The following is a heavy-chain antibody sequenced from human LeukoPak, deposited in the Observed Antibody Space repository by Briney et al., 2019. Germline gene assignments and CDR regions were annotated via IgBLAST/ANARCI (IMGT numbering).Heavy chain of an antibody. J-gene: IGHJ4*02. CDR2: MNPNSGGT. CDR1: GYTFTGYY. CDR3: VRARTYYFDF. Sequence: EASVKVSCKASGYTFTGYYINWVRQAPGQGLEWMGWMNPNSGGTNYEQRFQGRVTMTRDTSISTAYMGLGWLTSDDTAVYYCVRARTYYFDFWGQGTLATVSS. V-gene: IGHV1-2*02.